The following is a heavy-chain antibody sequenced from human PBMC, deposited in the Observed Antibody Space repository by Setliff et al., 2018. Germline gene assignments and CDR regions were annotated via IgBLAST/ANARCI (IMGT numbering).Heavy chain of an antibody. J-gene: IGHJ6*03. V-gene: IGHV4-4*07. CDR1: GGSVTSYY. CDR3: TRGRQNYYYMDV. Sequence: PSETLSLTCTVSGGSVTSYYWSWIRQAAGKGLEWVGRISSNGRTNYNPSLEGRVSMSVDTSKNRISLHLTSMTTADTALYYCTRGRQNYYYMDVWGKGTTVTVSS. CDR2: ISSNGRT.